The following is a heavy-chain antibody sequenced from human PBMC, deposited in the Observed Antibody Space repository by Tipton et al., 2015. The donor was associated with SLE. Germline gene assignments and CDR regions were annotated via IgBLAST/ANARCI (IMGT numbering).Heavy chain of an antibody. Sequence: WSWVRQPPGKGLEWIGEVSHSRSTNYNPSLNSRVTMSIDTSKNQFSLKLTSVTAADTAVYYCARQLGWGDPFAFDYWGQGTLVTVSP. D-gene: IGHD2-21*02. CDR2: VSHSRST. V-gene: IGHV4-34*10. J-gene: IGHJ4*02. CDR3: ARQLGWGDPFAFDY.